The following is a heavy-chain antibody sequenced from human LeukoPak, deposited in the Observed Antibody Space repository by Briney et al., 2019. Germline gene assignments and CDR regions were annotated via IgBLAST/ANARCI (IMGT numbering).Heavy chain of an antibody. D-gene: IGHD5-24*01. CDR1: RDAFTGNH. CDR3: ARAVETSGATIPTS. J-gene: IGHJ5*02. V-gene: IGHV1-46*01. Sequence: GASVKVSCKTFRDAFTGNHFHWVRQAPGQGLEWMGNINPVSGSSSLAQQFQDRVTMTRDKSTSTVYLELTELTSDDTAVFYCARAVETSGATIPTSWGQGTRVTVAS. CDR2: INPVSGSS.